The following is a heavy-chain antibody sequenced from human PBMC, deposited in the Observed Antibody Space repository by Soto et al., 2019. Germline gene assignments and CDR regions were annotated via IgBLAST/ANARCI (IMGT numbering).Heavy chain of an antibody. J-gene: IGHJ6*02. CDR1: GGSISSYY. CDR3: ARGGCSGGSCYGSVDYYYGMDV. Sequence: SETLSLTCTVSGGSISSYYWGWIRQPPGKXLEWIGYIYYSGSTNYNPSLKSRVTISVDTSKNQFSLKLSSVTAADTAVYYCARGGCSGGSCYGSVDYYYGMDVWGQGTTVTVSS. D-gene: IGHD2-15*01. V-gene: IGHV4-59*01. CDR2: IYYSGST.